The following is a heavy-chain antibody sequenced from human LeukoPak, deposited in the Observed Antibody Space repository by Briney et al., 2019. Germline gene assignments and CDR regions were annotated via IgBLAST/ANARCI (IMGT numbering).Heavy chain of an antibody. Sequence: PGMSLRLSCAASGFTFSSYAMHWLRQAPGKGLVWVAVISYDGSNKYYAVSVKGRFTISRDNYKNTLYLQMNSLRAEDTAVYYCARDSRIAARPSGDYWGQGTLVTVSS. V-gene: IGHV3-30-3*01. CDR3: ARDSRIAARPSGDY. CDR1: GFTFSSYA. J-gene: IGHJ4*02. CDR2: ISYDGSNK. D-gene: IGHD6-6*01.